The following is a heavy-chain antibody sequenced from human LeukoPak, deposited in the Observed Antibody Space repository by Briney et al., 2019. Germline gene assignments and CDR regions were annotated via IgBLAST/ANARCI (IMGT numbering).Heavy chain of an antibody. D-gene: IGHD4-11*01. J-gene: IGHJ4*02. CDR3: ARHYSTDPFDY. V-gene: IGHV4-59*08. CDR1: GASINSYY. Sequence: SETLALTCTVSGASINSYYWSWIRQPPGKGLEWVACISHSGNTNYNPSLKTRVTISADTSKSQISLKLTSVTAADTATYYCARHYSTDPFDYWGQGTPVTVSS. CDR2: ISHSGNT.